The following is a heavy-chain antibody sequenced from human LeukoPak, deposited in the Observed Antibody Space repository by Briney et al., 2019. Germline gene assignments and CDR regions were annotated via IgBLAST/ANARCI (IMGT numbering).Heavy chain of an antibody. CDR2: IKQDGSEK. D-gene: IGHD2-21*01. CDR1: GFTFSSYW. Sequence: GGSLRLSCAASGFTFSSYWMSWVRQAPGKGLEWVANIKQDGSEKYYVDSVKGRFTISRDNAKNSLYLQMNSLRAEDTAVYYCATSFRDREEKIDYWGQGTLVTVSS. J-gene: IGHJ4*02. CDR3: ATSFRDREEKIDY. V-gene: IGHV3-7*01.